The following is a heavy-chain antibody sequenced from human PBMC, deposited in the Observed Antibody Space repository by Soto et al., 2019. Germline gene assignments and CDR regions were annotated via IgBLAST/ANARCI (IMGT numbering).Heavy chain of an antibody. V-gene: IGHV1-2*02. CDR1: GYTFSAYY. CDR2: MNPKSGGT. Sequence: SVKVSCKASGYTFSAYYTHWVRQAPGQGLEWMGWMNPKSGGTYFAQKFQGRVTLTRDTSISTAYMEVNRLRSDDTAIYFCARRGGGDYLFDSWGQGILVTVSS. J-gene: IGHJ4*02. CDR3: ARRGGGDYLFDS. D-gene: IGHD4-17*01.